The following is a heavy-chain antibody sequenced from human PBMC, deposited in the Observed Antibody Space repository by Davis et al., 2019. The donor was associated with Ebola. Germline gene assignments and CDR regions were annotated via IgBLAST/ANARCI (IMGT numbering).Heavy chain of an antibody. CDR2: ISYDGSNK. CDR3: VRGVVAATYSWSDP. CDR1: GFTFSSYG. V-gene: IGHV3-30*03. Sequence: GESLKISCAASGFTFSSYGMHWVRQAPGKGLEWVAVISYDGSNKYYADSVKGRFTISRDNSKNTLYLQMNSLRAEDTAVYYCVRGVVAATYSWSDPWGQGTLVTVSS. J-gene: IGHJ5*02. D-gene: IGHD2-15*01.